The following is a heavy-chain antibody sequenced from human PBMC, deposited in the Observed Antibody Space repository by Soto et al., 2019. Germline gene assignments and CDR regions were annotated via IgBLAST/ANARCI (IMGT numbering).Heavy chain of an antibody. D-gene: IGHD3-9*01. V-gene: IGHV4-59*01. Sequence: QVQLQESGPGLVKPSENLSLTCTVSGGSISSYYWSWIRQPPGKGLEWIGYIYYSGSTNYNPSLKSRVTILVDTSKNQFSLKLSSVTAADTAVYYCARALILTGYYIHDAFDIWGQGTMVTVSS. CDR3: ARALILTGYYIHDAFDI. CDR1: GGSISSYY. CDR2: IYYSGST. J-gene: IGHJ3*02.